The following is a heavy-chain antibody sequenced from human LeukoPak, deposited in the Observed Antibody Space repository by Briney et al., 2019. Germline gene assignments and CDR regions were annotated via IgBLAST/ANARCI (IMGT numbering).Heavy chain of an antibody. CDR3: ARDQIAAAGTPIGYYGMDV. CDR1: GGSISRYY. Sequence: KPSVTLSLTCTVPGGSISRYYWSWMRQPPGKGLEGNGDIYYRWNNNYNPYLKSRVTIPVATSKDQFSLKLSSVIAADTAVYYCARDQIAAAGTPIGYYGMDVWGQGTTVTVAS. J-gene: IGHJ6*02. CDR2: IYYRWNN. V-gene: IGHV4-59*12. D-gene: IGHD6-13*01.